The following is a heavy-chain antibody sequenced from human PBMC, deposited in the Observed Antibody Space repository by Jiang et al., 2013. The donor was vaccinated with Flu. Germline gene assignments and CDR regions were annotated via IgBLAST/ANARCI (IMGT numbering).Heavy chain of an antibody. CDR2: ISASGVST. CDR1: GFTFSSYA. V-gene: IGHV3-23*01. Sequence: QLLESGGGLVQPGGSLRLSCAASGFTFSSYAMSWVRQAPGKGLEWVSAISASGVSTYYADSVKGRFTISRDNSNNTMSLQMNSLRAEDTAVYYCAKDFTGSFKRYYYDSSGLDYWGQGTLVTVSS. CDR3: AKDFTGSFKRYYYDSSGLDY. J-gene: IGHJ4*02. D-gene: IGHD3-22*01.